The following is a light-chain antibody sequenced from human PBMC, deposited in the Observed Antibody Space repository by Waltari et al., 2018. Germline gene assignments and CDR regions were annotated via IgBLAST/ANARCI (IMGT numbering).Light chain of an antibody. V-gene: IGKV4-1*01. Sequence: DIVMTQSPDSLAVSLGERATINCKSSQNVLYNSNNKNYLAWYQQKPGQPPKLFIYWASTGESGVPDRFSGSGSGTDFTLTISSLQAEDVAVYYCQQYYSTPYTFGQGTKLEIK. CDR1: QNVLYNSNNKNY. CDR2: WAS. CDR3: QQYYSTPYT. J-gene: IGKJ2*01.